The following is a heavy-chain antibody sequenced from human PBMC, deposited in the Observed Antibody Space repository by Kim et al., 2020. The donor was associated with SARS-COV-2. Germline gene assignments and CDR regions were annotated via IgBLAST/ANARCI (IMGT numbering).Heavy chain of an antibody. D-gene: IGHD7-27*01. CDR1: GFTFSNYA. V-gene: IGHV3-23*01. J-gene: IGHJ4*02. CDR2: ISGSGGST. CDR3: ATRIANWGYYFDY. Sequence: GGSLRLSCAASGFTFSNYAMSWVRQAPGKGLEWVSAISGSGGSTYYADSVKGRFTISRDISKNTLYLQMNSLRAEDTAVYYCATRIANWGYYFDYWGQGTLVTVSS.